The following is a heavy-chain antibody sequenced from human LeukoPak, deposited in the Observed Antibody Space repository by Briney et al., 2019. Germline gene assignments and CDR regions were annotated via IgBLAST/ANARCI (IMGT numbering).Heavy chain of an antibody. J-gene: IGHJ6*02. V-gene: IGHV3-53*01. D-gene: IGHD3-10*01. CDR1: GFTVSSNY. CDR3: ARDLYYYGSGSDNPYGMDV. Sequence: PGGSLRLSCAASGFTVSSNYMSWVRQAPGKGLEWVSVIYSGGRTYYADSVKGRFTISRDNSKNTLYLQMNSLRGEDTAVYYCARDLYYYGSGSDNPYGMDVWGQGTTVTVSS. CDR2: IYSGGRT.